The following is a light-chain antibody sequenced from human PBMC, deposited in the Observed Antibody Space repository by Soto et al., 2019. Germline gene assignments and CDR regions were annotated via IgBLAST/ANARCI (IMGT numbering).Light chain of an antibody. J-gene: IGKJ1*01. Sequence: IQLTQYAVFLSLPPGERAXLSXSASKHVSNDFLAWYQQKPGQAPRLLIYGASTRATDVPDRFSGSGSGADFTLTISRLEPEDFAVYYCQQYGSSPQTFGQGTKVDIK. V-gene: IGKV3-20*01. CDR1: KHVSNDF. CDR3: QQYGSSPQT. CDR2: GAS.